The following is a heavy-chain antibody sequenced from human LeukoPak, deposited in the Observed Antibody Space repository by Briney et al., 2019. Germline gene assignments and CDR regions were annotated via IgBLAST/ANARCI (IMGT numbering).Heavy chain of an antibody. CDR2: IYYSGST. D-gene: IGHD3-3*01. Sequence: PSETLSLTCTVSGGSISSSSYYWGWIRQPSGKGLEWIRSIYYSGSTYYNPSLKSRVTISVDTSKNQFSLKLSSVTAADTAVYSCARHALVLRFLEWLSSGHYFDYWGQGTLVTVSS. J-gene: IGHJ4*02. CDR1: GGSISSSSYY. CDR3: ARHALVLRFLEWLSSGHYFDY. V-gene: IGHV4-39*01.